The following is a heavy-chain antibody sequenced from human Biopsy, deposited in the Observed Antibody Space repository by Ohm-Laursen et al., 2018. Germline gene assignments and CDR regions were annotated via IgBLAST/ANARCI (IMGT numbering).Heavy chain of an antibody. CDR1: GGSFSGYY. D-gene: IGHD3-16*01. CDR2: INHKGST. Sequence: SDTLSLTCAVYGGSFSGYYWSWIRQPPGQGLEGIGEINHKGSTNYNPSLKNGVTISVDTSKNEFSLKLRSVPDADTAVYYCARAVDYYDPYYYYGLDVWGQGTTVTVSS. CDR3: ARAVDYYDPYYYYGLDV. J-gene: IGHJ6*02. V-gene: IGHV4-34*01.